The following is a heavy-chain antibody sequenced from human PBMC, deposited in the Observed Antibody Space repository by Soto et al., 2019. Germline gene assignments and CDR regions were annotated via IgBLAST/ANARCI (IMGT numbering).Heavy chain of an antibody. CDR3: ARVVDEDGSSSEVRYYFDL. CDR1: GGSISNGDYY. D-gene: IGHD6-6*01. V-gene: IGHV4-30-4*01. Sequence: QVQLQESGPGLVKPSQTLSLTCTVSGGSISNGDYYWSWIRQPPGKGLEWIGYIYYSGSTSYNPSLKRRGTLSVDPSKNHSSLVLSSVTAADTAVCYCARVVDEDGSSSEVRYYFDLWGRGTLVTVSS. CDR2: IYYSGST. J-gene: IGHJ2*01.